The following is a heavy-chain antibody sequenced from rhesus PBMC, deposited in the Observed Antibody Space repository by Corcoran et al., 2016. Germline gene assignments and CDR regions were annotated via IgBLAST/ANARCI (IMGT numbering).Heavy chain of an antibody. CDR1: GYSISSGYG. D-gene: IGHD6-25*01. CDR2: ISYSWRT. V-gene: IGHV4-122*02. CDR3: ALEYSGNWNRAFDF. J-gene: IGHJ3*01. Sequence: QVQLQESGPGLVKPSETLSLTCAVSGYSISSGYGWSWIRQPPGKGLEWIGYISYSWRTSYTPSLKSRVTIPRDTSKFQFSLEPCPVRAADPAVYCCALEYSGNWNRAFDFWGQVLRVTVSS.